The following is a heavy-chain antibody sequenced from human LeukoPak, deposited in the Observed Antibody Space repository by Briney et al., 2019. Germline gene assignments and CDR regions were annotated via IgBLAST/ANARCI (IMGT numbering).Heavy chain of an antibody. CDR3: AKDRRAVTPNWFDP. J-gene: IGHJ5*02. D-gene: IGHD4-17*01. CDR1: GFSFTNYA. CDR2: ISGSGDTT. Sequence: GGSLRLSCAASGFSFTNYAMSWARQAPGKGLEWISEISGSGDTTYYADSLKGRFTISRDNSKNTLYLQMNSLRAEDTAVYYCAKDRRAVTPNWFDPWGQGTLVTVSS. V-gene: IGHV3-23*01.